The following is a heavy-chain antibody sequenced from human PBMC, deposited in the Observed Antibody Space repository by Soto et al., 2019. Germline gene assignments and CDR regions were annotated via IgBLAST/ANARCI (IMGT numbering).Heavy chain of an antibody. Sequence: QVQLQQWGAGLLKPSETLSLTCAVYGGSFSGYYWSWIRQPPGKGLEWIGEINHSGSTNYNPSLNGRVTISVDTSKNQFSLKLSSVSAADTAVYYCARGRLGYCSGGSCRALRFDIWGQGTMVTVSS. V-gene: IGHV4-34*01. J-gene: IGHJ3*02. CDR2: INHSGST. CDR3: ARGRLGYCSGGSCRALRFDI. D-gene: IGHD2-15*01. CDR1: GGSFSGYY.